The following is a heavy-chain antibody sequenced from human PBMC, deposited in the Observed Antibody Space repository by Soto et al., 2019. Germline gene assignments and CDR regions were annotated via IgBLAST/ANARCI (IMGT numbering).Heavy chain of an antibody. V-gene: IGHV4-30-2*01. CDR2: IYSSGRS. Sequence: SETLSLSCAVSGASISNGDYSWSWIRQPPGRALEWIGYIYSSGRSDYNPSLKSRVTISIDRSKNQFSLRLTSVTAADAAVYYCARGREGPFFDFWGQGALVTVSS. J-gene: IGHJ5*01. CDR3: ARGREGPFFDF. CDR1: GASISNGDYS.